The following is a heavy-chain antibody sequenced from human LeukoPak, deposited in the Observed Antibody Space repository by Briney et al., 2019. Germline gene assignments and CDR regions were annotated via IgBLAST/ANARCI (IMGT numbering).Heavy chain of an antibody. D-gene: IGHD2-21*01. Sequence: GGSLRLSCAASGFTFSNAWMSWVRQAPGKGLEWVAVIWYGGSNKYYADSVKGRFTISRDNSKNTLYLQMNSLRAEDTAVYYCASNSNRAGGYWGQGTLVTVSS. CDR2: IWYGGSNK. CDR3: ASNSNRAGGY. J-gene: IGHJ4*02. V-gene: IGHV3-33*08. CDR1: GFTFSNAW.